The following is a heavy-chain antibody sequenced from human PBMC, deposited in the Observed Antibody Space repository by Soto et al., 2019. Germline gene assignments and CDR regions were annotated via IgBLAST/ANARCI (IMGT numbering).Heavy chain of an antibody. CDR3: ARESGGYDSSTRYGLDV. CDR1: GGSISSVGHY. CDR2: SYYSGST. Sequence: KPSDTLALTCSVSGGSISSVGHYWTWIRQQPGKGLEWIGYSYYSGSTDYNPSLKSRVTISVDRSKNQFSLNLSSVTAADKAIYYCARESGGYDSSTRYGLDVWGQGTTVTVSS. D-gene: IGHD6-25*01. J-gene: IGHJ6*02. V-gene: IGHV4-31*03.